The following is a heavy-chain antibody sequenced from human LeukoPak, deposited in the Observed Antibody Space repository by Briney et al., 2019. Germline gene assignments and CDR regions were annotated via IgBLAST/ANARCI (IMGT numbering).Heavy chain of an antibody. CDR3: ARGPNQPWLQLTWFDP. CDR1: GYTFTSYY. CDR2: INPSGGST. V-gene: IGHV1-46*01. D-gene: IGHD5-24*01. Sequence: ASVKVSCKASGYTFTSYYMHWVRQAPGQGLEWMGIINPSGGSTSHAQKFQGRVTMTRDTSTSTVYMELSSLRSEDTAVYYRARGPNQPWLQLTWFDPWGQGTLVTVSS. J-gene: IGHJ5*02.